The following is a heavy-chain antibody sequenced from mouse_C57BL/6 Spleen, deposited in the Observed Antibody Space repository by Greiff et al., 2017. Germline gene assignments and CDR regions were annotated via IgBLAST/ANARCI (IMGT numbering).Heavy chain of an antibody. J-gene: IGHJ4*01. D-gene: IGHD1-1*01. CDR3: ARGTTVVATTNAMDY. CDR2: IHPNSGST. V-gene: IGHV1-64*01. Sequence: VKLQESGAELVKPGASVKLSCKASGYTFTSYWMHWVKQRPGQGLEWIGMIHPNSGSTNYNEKFKSKATLTVDKSSSTAYMQLSSLTSEDSAVYYCARGTTVVATTNAMDYWGQGTSVTVSS. CDR1: GYTFTSYW.